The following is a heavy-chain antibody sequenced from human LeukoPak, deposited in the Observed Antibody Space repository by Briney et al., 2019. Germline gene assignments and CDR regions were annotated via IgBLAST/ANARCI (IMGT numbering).Heavy chain of an antibody. J-gene: IGHJ4*02. V-gene: IGHV1-69*13. CDR3: ARKSGTYGFFDY. CDR1: GGTFSSYA. CDR2: IIPIFGTA. Sequence: GASVKVSCKASGGTFSSYAISWVRQAPGQGLEWMGGIIPIFGTANYAQKFQGRVTITADESTSTAYMELSSLRSKDTAVYYCARKSGTYGFFDYWGQGTLVTVSS. D-gene: IGHD3-10*01.